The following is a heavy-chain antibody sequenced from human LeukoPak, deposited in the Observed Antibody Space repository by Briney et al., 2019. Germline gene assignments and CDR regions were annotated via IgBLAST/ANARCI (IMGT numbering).Heavy chain of an antibody. CDR3: AKGDSGMVRRYYFDH. Sequence: PGGSLRLSCVASGFTFSSSAMSWVRQAPGKGLEWVSVISGSGIDTYYADSVKGRLTISRDISKNTLYLQMNSLRTEDTAVYYCAKGDSGMVRRYYFDHWGQGTLVTVSS. CDR1: GFTFSSSA. D-gene: IGHD5-18*01. J-gene: IGHJ4*02. V-gene: IGHV3-23*01. CDR2: ISGSGIDT.